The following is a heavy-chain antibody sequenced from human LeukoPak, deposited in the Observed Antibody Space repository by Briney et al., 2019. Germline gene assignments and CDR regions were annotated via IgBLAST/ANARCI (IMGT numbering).Heavy chain of an antibody. V-gene: IGHV1-3*01. CDR3: ARGRGITIFGVVITHYILAREYYFDY. CDR1: GYTFTSYA. CDR2: INAGNGNT. D-gene: IGHD3-3*01. J-gene: IGHJ4*02. Sequence: GASVKVSCKASGYTFTSYAMHWVRQAPGQRLEWMGWINAGNGNTKYSQKFQGRVTITRDTSASTAYMELSSLRSEDTAVYYCARGRGITIFGVVITHYILAREYYFDYWGQGTLVTVSS.